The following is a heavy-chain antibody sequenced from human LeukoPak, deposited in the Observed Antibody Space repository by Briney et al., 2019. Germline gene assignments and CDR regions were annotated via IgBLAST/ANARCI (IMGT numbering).Heavy chain of an antibody. CDR2: ISDSGGTT. D-gene: IGHD3-10*01. CDR3: GKGGAVSSKSITMIRGTRRYYYYMDV. V-gene: IGHV3-23*01. CDR1: GFTFSNYG. J-gene: IGHJ6*03. Sequence: GGSLRLSCAASGFTFSNYGMSWVRQAPGKGLEWVSIISDSGGTTYYADSVKGRFTISRDNSKNTLYLQMKSLRAEDTAVYYCGKGGAVSSKSITMIRGTRRYYYYMDVWGKGTTVTISS.